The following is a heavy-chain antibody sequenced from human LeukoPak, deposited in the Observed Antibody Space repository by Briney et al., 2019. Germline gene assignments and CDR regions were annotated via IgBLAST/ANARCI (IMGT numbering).Heavy chain of an antibody. CDR3: ARESTGGGYNSLDY. Sequence: GASVKVSCKASGYTFTGYYMHWVRQAPGQGLEWMGWINPNSGGTNYAQKFQGRVTMTRDTSISTAYMELSRLRSDDTAVYYCARESTGGGYNSLDYWGQGTLVTVSS. J-gene: IGHJ4*02. D-gene: IGHD5-24*01. CDR1: GYTFTGYY. V-gene: IGHV1-2*02. CDR2: INPNSGGT.